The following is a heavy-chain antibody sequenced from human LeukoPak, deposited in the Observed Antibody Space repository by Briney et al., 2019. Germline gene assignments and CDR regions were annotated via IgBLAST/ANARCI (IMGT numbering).Heavy chain of an antibody. D-gene: IGHD3-10*01. CDR2: INPNSGGT. J-gene: IGHJ3*02. V-gene: IGHV1-2*02. CDR1: GYTFTNYG. Sequence: ASVKVSCKASGYTFTNYGISWVRQAPGQGLEWMGWINPNSGGTNYAQKFQGRVTMTRDTSISTAYMELSRLRSDDTAVYYCARDMESLLWFGESTPDAFDIWGQGTMVTVSS. CDR3: ARDMESLLWFGESTPDAFDI.